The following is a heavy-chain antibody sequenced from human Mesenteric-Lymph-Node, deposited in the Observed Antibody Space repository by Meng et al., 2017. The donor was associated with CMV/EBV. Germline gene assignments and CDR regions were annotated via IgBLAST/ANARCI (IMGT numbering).Heavy chain of an antibody. V-gene: IGHV3-53*01. Sequence: GGSLRLSFVVSGFSVTENYMSWLRQAPGKGLEWVSVIYDGGATYYTDSVKGRFIISRDNSRNTLYLQMNSLRTEDTAVYFCARNKQQQLTWLDPWGQGTLVTVSS. CDR1: GFSVTENY. D-gene: IGHD1/OR15-1a*01. CDR3: ARNKQQQLTWLDP. CDR2: IYDGGAT. J-gene: IGHJ5*02.